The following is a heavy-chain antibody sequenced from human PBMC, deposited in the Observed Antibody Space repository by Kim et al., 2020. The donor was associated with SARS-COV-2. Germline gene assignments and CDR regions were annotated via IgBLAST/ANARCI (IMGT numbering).Heavy chain of an antibody. D-gene: IGHD6-13*01. CDR2: ISSSSSTI. J-gene: IGHJ4*02. CDR3: ARDMRAAAHDY. Sequence: GGSLRLSCAASGFTFSSYSMNWVRQAPGKGLEWVSYISSSSSTIYYADSVKGRFTISRDNAKNSLYLQMNSLRAEDTAVYYCARDMRAAAHDYWGQGTLVTVSS. V-gene: IGHV3-48*04. CDR1: GFTFSSYS.